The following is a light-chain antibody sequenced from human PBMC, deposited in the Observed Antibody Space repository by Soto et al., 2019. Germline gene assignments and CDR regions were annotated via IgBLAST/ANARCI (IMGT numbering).Light chain of an antibody. V-gene: IGLV2-14*01. CDR1: SSDVGGYEY. Sequence: QSVLTQPASVSGSAGQSITISCTGTSSDVGGYEYVSWYQQHPGRAPKLMIYEVSNRPSGASNRFSGSKSGNTASLTISGLQAVDEADYYCSSYTSSSTLLFGTGTKVTVL. CDR3: SSYTSSSTLL. J-gene: IGLJ1*01. CDR2: EVS.